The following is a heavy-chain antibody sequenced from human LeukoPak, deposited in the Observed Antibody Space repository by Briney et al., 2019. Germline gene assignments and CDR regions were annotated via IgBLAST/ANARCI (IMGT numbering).Heavy chain of an antibody. CDR1: GYTFTSYG. CDR2: INPSGGST. J-gene: IGHJ6*03. D-gene: IGHD2/OR15-2a*01. Sequence: ASVKVSCKASGYTFTSYGISWVRQAPGQGLEWMGIINPSGGSTSYAQKFQGRVTMTRDTSTSTVYMELSSLRSEDTAVYYCARNKSPKAKGYYYYYMDVWGKGTTVTVSS. V-gene: IGHV1-46*01. CDR3: ARNKSPKAKGYYYYYMDV.